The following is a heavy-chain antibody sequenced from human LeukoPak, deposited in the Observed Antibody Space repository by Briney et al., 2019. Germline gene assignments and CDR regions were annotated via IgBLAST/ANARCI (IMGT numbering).Heavy chain of an antibody. J-gene: IGHJ5*02. Sequence: SETLSLTCAVSGYSISSGYFWSWIRQPPGKGLEWSGYIYYTGSTNYNPSLKSRVTISLDTSKKQVSLKLSSVTAADTALYYCARDRWFDTWGQGTLVTVSS. V-gene: IGHV4-61*01. CDR1: GYSISSGYF. CDR2: IYYTGST. CDR3: ARDRWFDT.